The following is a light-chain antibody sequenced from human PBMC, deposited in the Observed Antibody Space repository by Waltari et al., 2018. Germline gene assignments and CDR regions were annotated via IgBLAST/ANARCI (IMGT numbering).Light chain of an antibody. CDR2: EVS. J-gene: IGLJ2*01. V-gene: IGLV2-14*01. CDR1: RSDVGGYNY. CDR3: SSYTSSSTLVV. Sequence: QSALTPPASVSGSPGQSITISCPGTRSDVGGYNYVSWYQQHPGKAPKLMIYEVSNRPSGVSNRFSGSKSGNTASLTISGLQAEDEADYYCSSYTSSSTLVVFGGGTKLTVL.